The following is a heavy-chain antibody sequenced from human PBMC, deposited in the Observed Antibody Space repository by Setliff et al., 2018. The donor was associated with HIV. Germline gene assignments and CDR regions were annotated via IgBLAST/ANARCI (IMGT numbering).Heavy chain of an antibody. D-gene: IGHD1-26*01. V-gene: IGHV4-59*11. CDR2: IHYSGSS. J-gene: IGHJ3*02. Sequence: PSETLSLTCTVSGGSISGHYWPWIRQPPGKGLEWIGTIHYSGSSVYSPSLKSRVSISLDTSKNQFSLKLSSVTAADTAVYYCARDASCSGSYYERAFDIWGQGTMVTVSS. CDR1: GGSISGHY. CDR3: ARDASCSGSYYERAFDI.